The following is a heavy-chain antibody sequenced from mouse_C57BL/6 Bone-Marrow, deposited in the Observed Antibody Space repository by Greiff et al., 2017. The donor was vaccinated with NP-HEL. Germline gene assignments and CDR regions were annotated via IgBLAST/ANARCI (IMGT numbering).Heavy chain of an antibody. CDR1: GYTFTTYW. CDR3: ALNYYASSYGYFDV. V-gene: IGHV1-63*01. Sequence: QVQLQQSGAELVRPGASVKMSCKASGYTFTTYWIGWLKQRPGQGLEWIGGIYPGGGSIKYNEKFKGKATLTADKSSSTAYMQFSSLTSEDSAIYYCALNYYASSYGYFDVWGTGTTVTVSS. D-gene: IGHD1-1*01. J-gene: IGHJ1*03. CDR2: IYPGGGSI.